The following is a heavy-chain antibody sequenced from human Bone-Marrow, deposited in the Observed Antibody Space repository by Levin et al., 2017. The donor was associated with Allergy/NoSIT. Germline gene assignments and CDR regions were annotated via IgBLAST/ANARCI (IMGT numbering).Heavy chain of an antibody. V-gene: IGHV4-38-2*02. CDR2: IYHSGAT. Sequence: SETLSLTCAVSGYSISSNNYWGWIRQPPGKGLEWIASIYHSGATYYKSSLSNRVTISIDTSKNQFSLKLTYVTAADTAVYYCARDFACNDYFDYWGQGTLVTVSS. CDR3: ARDFACNDYFDY. CDR1: GYSISSNNY. J-gene: IGHJ4*02. D-gene: IGHD2/OR15-2a*01.